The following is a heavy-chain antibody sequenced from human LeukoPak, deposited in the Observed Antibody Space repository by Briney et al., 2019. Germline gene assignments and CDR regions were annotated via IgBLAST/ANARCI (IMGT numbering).Heavy chain of an antibody. V-gene: IGHV3-23*01. CDR1: GFTFSSYA. J-gene: IGHJ4*02. CDR3: AKDPYYDSSGYYDY. CDR2: ISGSGGST. Sequence: PGGSLRLSCAASGFTFSSYAMSWVRQAPGKGLEWVSAISGSGGSTYYADSVKGRFTISRDNSKNTLYLQMNSLRAGDTAVYYCAKDPYYDSSGYYDYWGQGTLVTVSS. D-gene: IGHD3-22*01.